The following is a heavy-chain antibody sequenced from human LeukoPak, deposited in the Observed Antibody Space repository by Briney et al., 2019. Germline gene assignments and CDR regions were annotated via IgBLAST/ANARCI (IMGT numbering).Heavy chain of an antibody. D-gene: IGHD3-16*01. V-gene: IGHV3-48*04. CDR1: GFTLSSYS. Sequence: GGSLRLSCAASGFTLSSYSMNWVRQAPGKGLEWISFIDSSSRTIFYAESVKGRFTISRDNAKNSLFLQMNSLRAEDTAVYYCARRVPNQVITDYFDYWGQGTLVTVS. CDR3: ARRVPNQVITDYFDY. CDR2: IDSSSRTI. J-gene: IGHJ4*02.